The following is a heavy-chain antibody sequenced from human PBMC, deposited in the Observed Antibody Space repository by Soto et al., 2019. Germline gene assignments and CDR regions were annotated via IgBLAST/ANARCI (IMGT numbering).Heavy chain of an antibody. CDR1: GFTFSSYS. CDR3: ARLYSSSWDKNYYYYGMDV. D-gene: IGHD6-13*01. V-gene: IGHV3-21*01. J-gene: IGHJ6*02. CDR2: ISSSSSYI. Sequence: EVQLVESGGGLVKPGGSLRLSCAASGFTFSSYSMNWVRQAPGKGLEWVSSISSSSSYIYYADSVKGRFTISRDNAKNSLYLQMNSLRAEDTAVYYCARLYSSSWDKNYYYYGMDVWGQGTTVTVSS.